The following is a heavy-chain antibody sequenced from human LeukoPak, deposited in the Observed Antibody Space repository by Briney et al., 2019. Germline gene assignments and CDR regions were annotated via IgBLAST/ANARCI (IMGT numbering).Heavy chain of an antibody. V-gene: IGHV4-59*08. D-gene: IGHD6-19*01. J-gene: IGHJ5*02. CDR2: IYYSGTT. Sequence: PSETLSLTCTVSGGSISSYYWSWIRQPPGKGLEWIGYIYYSGTTNYNPSLKSRVTISVDTSKNQFSLKLCSVTAADTAVYYCARAKTVAVAGPFDPWGQGTLVTVSS. CDR3: ARAKTVAVAGPFDP. CDR1: GGSISSYY.